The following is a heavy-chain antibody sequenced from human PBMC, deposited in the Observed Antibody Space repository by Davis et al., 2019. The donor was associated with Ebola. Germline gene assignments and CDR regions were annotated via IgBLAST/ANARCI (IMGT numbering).Heavy chain of an antibody. Sequence: AASVKVSCKASGYTFRMYGITWVRQAPGQGLEWMGWTTVYNGDTKYAQKFQARVTMTTDTSTSTAYMELKSLRSDDTAVYYCARARGVGSTSISWFDPWGQGTLVTVSS. CDR1: GYTFRMYG. V-gene: IGHV1-18*04. CDR2: TTVYNGDT. D-gene: IGHD1-26*01. J-gene: IGHJ5*02. CDR3: ARARGVGSTSISWFDP.